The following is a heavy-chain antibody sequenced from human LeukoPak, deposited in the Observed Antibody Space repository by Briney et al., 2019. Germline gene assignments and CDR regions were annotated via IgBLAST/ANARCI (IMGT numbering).Heavy chain of an antibody. J-gene: IGHJ4*02. CDR1: GFTFSSYS. CDR2: ISSSSSYI. Sequence: GGSLRLSCAAPGFTFSSYSMNWVRQAPGKGLEWVSSISSSSSYIYYADSVKGRFTISRDNAKNSLYPQMNSLRAEDTAVYYCARDLGGWYLTDYWGQGTLVTVSS. CDR3: ARDLGGWYLTDY. V-gene: IGHV3-21*01. D-gene: IGHD6-19*01.